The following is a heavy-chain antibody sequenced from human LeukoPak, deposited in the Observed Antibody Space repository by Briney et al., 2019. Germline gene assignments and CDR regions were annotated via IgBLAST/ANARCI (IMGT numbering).Heavy chain of an antibody. J-gene: IGHJ5*02. D-gene: IGHD2-15*01. CDR3: ARGYCSGGSCNEWFDP. CDR2: IIPIFGTA. Sequence: SVKVSCRASGGTFSSYAISWVRQAPGQGLEWMGGIIPIFGTANYAQKFQGRVTITAAKSTSTAYMELSSLRSEDTAVYYCARGYCSGGSCNEWFDPWGQGALVTVSS. V-gene: IGHV1-69*06. CDR1: GGTFSSYA.